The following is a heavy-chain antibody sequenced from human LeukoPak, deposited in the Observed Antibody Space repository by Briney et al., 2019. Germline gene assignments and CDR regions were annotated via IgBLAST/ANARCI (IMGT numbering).Heavy chain of an antibody. Sequence: GGSLRLSCAASGFTFSNAWMSWVRQAPGKGLEWVSYISSSGSTIYYADSVKGRFTISRDNAKNSLYLQMNSLRAEDTAVYYCARDKPLIGSDYWGQGTLVTVSS. V-gene: IGHV3-11*01. D-gene: IGHD6-25*01. CDR2: ISSSGSTI. J-gene: IGHJ4*02. CDR3: ARDKPLIGSDY. CDR1: GFTFSNAW.